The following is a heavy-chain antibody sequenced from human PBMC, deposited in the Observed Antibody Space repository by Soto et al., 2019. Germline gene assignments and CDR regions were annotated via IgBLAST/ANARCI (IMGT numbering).Heavy chain of an antibody. Sequence: QVQLVQSGTEVKKPGSSVKVSCKASGDTFSFYTINWVRQAPGLGLEWMGRVNPILSMSNYAQKFQGRVTITADKSTSTAYMELRRLRSEDTAFYYCATSYGSGYRAFDYWGQGALVTVSS. CDR1: GDTFSFYT. CDR3: ATSYGSGYRAFDY. CDR2: VNPILSMS. D-gene: IGHD3-10*01. J-gene: IGHJ4*02. V-gene: IGHV1-69*02.